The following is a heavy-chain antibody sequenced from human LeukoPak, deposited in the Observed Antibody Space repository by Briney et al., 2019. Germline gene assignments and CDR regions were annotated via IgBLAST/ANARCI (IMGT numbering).Heavy chain of an antibody. CDR2: IYTSGST. J-gene: IGHJ3*02. V-gene: IGHV4-4*07. CDR3: ARVVEMATIRFGYDAFDI. Sequence: PSETLSLTCTVSGGSISSYYWSWIRQPAGKGLEWMGRIYTSGSTNYNPSLKSRVTMSVDTSKNQFPLKLSSVTAADTAVYYCARVVEMATIRFGYDAFDIWGQGTMVTVSS. CDR1: GGSISSYY. D-gene: IGHD5-24*01.